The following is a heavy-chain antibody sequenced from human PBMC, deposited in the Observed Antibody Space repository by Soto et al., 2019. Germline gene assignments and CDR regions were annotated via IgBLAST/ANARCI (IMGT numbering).Heavy chain of an antibody. CDR3: AREGLITGTRYYYYGMDV. J-gene: IGHJ6*02. Sequence: ASVKVSCKASGYTLTNYAISWVRQAPGQGPEWMGWINTYNGNSNYAQKFQGRVTMTTDTSTNTAYMELRSLTSDDTAVYYCAREGLITGTRYYYYGMDVWGQGTTVTVSS. CDR1: GYTLTNYA. D-gene: IGHD1-7*01. V-gene: IGHV1-18*01. CDR2: INTYNGNS.